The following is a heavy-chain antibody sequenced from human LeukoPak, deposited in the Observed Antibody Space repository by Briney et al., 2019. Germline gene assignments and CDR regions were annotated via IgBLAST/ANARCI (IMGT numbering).Heavy chain of an antibody. Sequence: GGSLRLSCAASGFTFSSYGMHWVRQAPGKGLEWVAVISYDGSNKYYADSVKGRFTISRDNSKNTLYLQMNSLRAEDTAVYYCAKDPGGYDSGYFDYWGQGTLVTVSS. CDR3: AKDPGGYDSGYFDY. J-gene: IGHJ4*02. CDR1: GFTFSSYG. V-gene: IGHV3-30*18. CDR2: ISYDGSNK. D-gene: IGHD5-12*01.